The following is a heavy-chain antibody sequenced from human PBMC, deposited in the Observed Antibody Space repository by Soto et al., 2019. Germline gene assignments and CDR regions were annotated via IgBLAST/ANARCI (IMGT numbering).Heavy chain of an antibody. D-gene: IGHD6-6*01. CDR3: ARVGSSSPGGTKYNWFDP. V-gene: IGHV4-34*01. CDR1: GGSFSGYY. CDR2: INHSGST. Sequence: SETLSLTCAVYGGSFSGYYWSWIRQPPGKGLEWIGEINHSGSTNYNPSLKSRVTISVDTSKNQFSLKLSSVTAADTAVYYRARVGSSSPGGTKYNWFDPWGQGTLVTVSS. J-gene: IGHJ5*02.